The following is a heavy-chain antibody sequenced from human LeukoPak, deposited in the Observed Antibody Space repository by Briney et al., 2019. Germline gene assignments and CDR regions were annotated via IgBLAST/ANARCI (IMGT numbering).Heavy chain of an antibody. CDR2: IYYSGST. Sequence: SETLSLTCTVSGGSISSYYWSWIRQPPGKGLEWIGYIYYSGSTNYNPSLKSRVTISVDTSKNQFSLKLNSVTAADTAVFYCAANSADYNTLGSSYKVWGQGTLVTVSS. CDR1: GGSISSYY. CDR3: AANSADYNTLGSSYKV. V-gene: IGHV4-59*08. J-gene: IGHJ4*02. D-gene: IGHD3-10*01.